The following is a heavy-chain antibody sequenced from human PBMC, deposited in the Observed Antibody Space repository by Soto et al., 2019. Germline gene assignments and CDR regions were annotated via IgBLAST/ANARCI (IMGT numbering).Heavy chain of an antibody. Sequence: SETLSLTCTVSGGSISSGAYYWGWIRQHPGKGLEWIGYISHRGTAYYTPSLKSRVSLSVDPSKSQFSLNVTSLTAADTAVYYCARVSATGTRWFDPWGPGTLVTVS. V-gene: IGHV4-31*03. J-gene: IGHJ5*02. CDR3: ARVSATGTRWFDP. D-gene: IGHD6-13*01. CDR2: ISHRGTA. CDR1: GGSISSGAYY.